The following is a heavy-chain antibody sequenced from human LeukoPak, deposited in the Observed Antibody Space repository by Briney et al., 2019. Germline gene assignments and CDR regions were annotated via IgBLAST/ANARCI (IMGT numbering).Heavy chain of an antibody. CDR1: GYTFTSYA. J-gene: IGHJ4*02. V-gene: IGHV7-4-1*02. Sequence: ASVKVSCKASGYTFTSYAMNWVRQAPGQGLEWMGWINTNTGNPTYAQGFTGRFVFSLDTSVSTAYLQISSLKAEDTAVYYCARVAFKVGAVVVVIPDYWGQGTLVTVSS. D-gene: IGHD3-22*01. CDR2: INTNTGNP. CDR3: ARVAFKVGAVVVVIPDY.